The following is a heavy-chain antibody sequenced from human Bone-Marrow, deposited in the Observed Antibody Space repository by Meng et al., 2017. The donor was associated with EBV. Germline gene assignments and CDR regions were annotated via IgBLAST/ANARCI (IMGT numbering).Heavy chain of an antibody. CDR3: ARDGGLQTGWFGP. J-gene: IGHJ5*02. V-gene: IGHV4-34*01. D-gene: IGHD3-16*01. CDR2: INHAGST. Sequence: GQLHQWGAGLLKPSETPALACAVSGRSFNNYYWTWVRQPPGKGLEWIGEINHAGSTNYNPSLKSRVTMSVDTSNKQFSLKLNSVTVADTAIYYCARDGGLQTGWFGPWGQGTLVTVSS. CDR1: GRSFNNYY.